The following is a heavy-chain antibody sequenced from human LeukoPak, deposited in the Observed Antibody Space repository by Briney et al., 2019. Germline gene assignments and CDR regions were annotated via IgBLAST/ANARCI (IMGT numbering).Heavy chain of an antibody. CDR3: AREGGDHVLIDY. D-gene: IGHD4/OR15-4a*01. CDR2: IKQDGSEK. J-gene: IGHJ4*02. V-gene: IGHV3-7*03. CDR1: GFTFSSYA. Sequence: GGSLRLSCAASGFTFSSYAMHWVRQAPGKGLNWVANIKQDGSEKYYVDSVKGRFTISRDNAKNSLYLQMNSLRAEDTAVYYCAREGGDHVLIDYWGQGTLVTVSS.